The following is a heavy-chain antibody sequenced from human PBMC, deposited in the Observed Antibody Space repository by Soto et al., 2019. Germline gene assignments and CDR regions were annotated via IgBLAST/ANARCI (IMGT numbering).Heavy chain of an antibody. Sequence: TGGSLRLSCNASGFTVSSSYMSWFRQAPGMGLEWVAVIESGGSTHYADSVKGRFTISRDNSKNMIYLQLHTLRAEDTAVYYCAKDLGPLRLLNYYFYGLDVWGQGTTVTVSS. V-gene: IGHV3-53*01. CDR2: IESGGST. CDR1: GFTVSSSY. CDR3: AKDLGPLRLLNYYFYGLDV. D-gene: IGHD2-15*01. J-gene: IGHJ6*02.